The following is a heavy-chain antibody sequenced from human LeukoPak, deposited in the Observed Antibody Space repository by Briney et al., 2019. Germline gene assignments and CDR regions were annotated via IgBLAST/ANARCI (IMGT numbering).Heavy chain of an antibody. J-gene: IGHJ6*02. CDR1: GFTFSSYG. CDR3: AKALDYGDDYYYGMGV. Sequence: GGSLRLSCAASGFTFSSYGMHWVRQAPGKGLEWVAVISYDGSNKYYADSVKGRFTISRDNSKNTLYLQMNSLRAEDTAVYYCAKALDYGDDYYYGMGVWGQGTTVTVSS. D-gene: IGHD4-17*01. V-gene: IGHV3-30*18. CDR2: ISYDGSNK.